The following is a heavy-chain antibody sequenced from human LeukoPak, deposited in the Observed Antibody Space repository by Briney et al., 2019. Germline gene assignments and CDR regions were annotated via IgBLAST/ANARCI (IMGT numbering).Heavy chain of an antibody. V-gene: IGHV3-33*01. CDR2: IWYDGSNK. J-gene: IGHJ6*02. CDR1: GFTFSSYG. D-gene: IGHD6-13*01. Sequence: GGSLRLSCAASGFTFSSYGMHWDRQAPGKGLEWVAVIWYDGSNKYYADSVKGRFTISRDNSKNTLYLQMNSLRAEDTAVYYCARNDGYSSSWYYYYYYGMDVWGQGTTVTVSS. CDR3: ARNDGYSSSWYYYYYYGMDV.